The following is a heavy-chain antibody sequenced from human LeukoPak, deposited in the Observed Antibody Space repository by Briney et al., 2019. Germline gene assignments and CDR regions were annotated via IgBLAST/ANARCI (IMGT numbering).Heavy chain of an antibody. D-gene: IGHD3-9*01. V-gene: IGHV1-69*13. CDR2: ILPIFGTA. J-gene: IGHJ5*02. CDR3: ARAEDQGRYFDWLPGFDP. Sequence: SVKVSCKASGGTFSSYVINWVRQAPGQGLGWMGGILPIFGTAIYAQHFQGRLTITADESTNSAYMELNRLRSDDTAVYYCARAEDQGRYFDWLPGFDPWGQGTLVTVSS. CDR1: GGTFSSYV.